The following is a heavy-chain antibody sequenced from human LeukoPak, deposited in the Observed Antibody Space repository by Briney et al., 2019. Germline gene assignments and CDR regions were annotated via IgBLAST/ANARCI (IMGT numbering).Heavy chain of an antibody. CDR3: AKGPSYSSSSGPYYYYMDV. Sequence: GGSLRLSCAASGFTFDDYTMHWVRQAPGKGLEWVSLISWDGGSTYYADSVKGRFTISRDNSKNSLYLQMNSLRTEDTALYYCAKGPSYSSSSGPYYYYMDVWGKGTTVTVSS. CDR1: GFTFDDYT. V-gene: IGHV3-43*01. J-gene: IGHJ6*03. D-gene: IGHD6-13*01. CDR2: ISWDGGST.